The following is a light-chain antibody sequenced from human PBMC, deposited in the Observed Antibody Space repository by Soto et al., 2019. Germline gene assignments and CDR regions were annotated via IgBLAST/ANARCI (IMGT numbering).Light chain of an antibody. CDR3: QTWGTGPLV. CDR1: SGHTTYA. Sequence: QLVLTQSPSASASLGASVKLTCTLSSGHTTYAIAWHQQQPEKGPRYLMTLNSDGSHSKGDGIPDRFSGSSSGAERYLTISSLKSEDEADYYCQTWGTGPLVFGGGTKLTVL. J-gene: IGLJ2*01. V-gene: IGLV4-69*01. CDR2: LNSDGSH.